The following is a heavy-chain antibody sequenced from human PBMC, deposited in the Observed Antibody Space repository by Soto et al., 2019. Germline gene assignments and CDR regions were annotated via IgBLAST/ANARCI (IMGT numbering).Heavy chain of an antibody. V-gene: IGHV4-39*01. CDR2: ISYYGST. J-gene: IGHJ4*02. CDR1: GDSISSSIYY. D-gene: IGHD4-17*01. Sequence: SETLSLSCTVSGDSISSSIYYWGWIRQPPGKGLEWIGTISYYGSTYYNPSLKSRVTISVDTSKNQFSLKLSSVTAADTAVYYCARQSRHYGGYADYWGQGTLVTVSS. CDR3: ARQSRHYGGYADY.